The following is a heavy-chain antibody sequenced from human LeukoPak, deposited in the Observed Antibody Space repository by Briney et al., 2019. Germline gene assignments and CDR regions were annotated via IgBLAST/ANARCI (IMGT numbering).Heavy chain of an antibody. D-gene: IGHD4-23*01. Sequence: QPGGSLTLSCAASGFAFRTYAMTWVRQAPARGLEWVAAISGRGDSTYYADSVKGRFTISRDNSKNTLYLQMNSLRVEDTAVFYCAKDKDDYGGDSADRWGQGTLVTVSS. CDR2: ISGRGDST. V-gene: IGHV3-23*01. J-gene: IGHJ5*02. CDR3: AKDKDDYGGDSADR. CDR1: GFAFRTYA.